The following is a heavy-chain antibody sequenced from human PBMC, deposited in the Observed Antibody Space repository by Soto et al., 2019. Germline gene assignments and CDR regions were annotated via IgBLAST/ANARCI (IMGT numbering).Heavy chain of an antibody. D-gene: IGHD3-22*01. CDR1: GGTFSSYA. V-gene: IGHV1-69*13. CDR2: IIPIFGTA. CDR3: ARSLTYYYDSSGDS. Sequence: SVKVSCKASGGTFSSYAISWVRQAPGQGLEWMGGIIPIFGTANYAQKFQGRVTITADESTSTAYMELSSLRSEDTAVYYCARSLTYYYDSSGDSWGQGTLVTVSS. J-gene: IGHJ5*02.